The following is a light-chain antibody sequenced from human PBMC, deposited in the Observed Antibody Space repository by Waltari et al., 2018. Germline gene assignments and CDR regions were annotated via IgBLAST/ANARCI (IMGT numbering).Light chain of an antibody. CDR2: VNSDGSH. V-gene: IGLV4-69*01. Sequence: QLVVTQSPSASAPLGASVKLTCTLSSGHSSNVIAWLQQRPEKGPRYLMKVNSDGSHSKGDEMPDRFSASSSGAERYLTISSLQSDDETDYYCETGGHGTWVFGGGTKLTVL. CDR3: ETGGHGTWV. J-gene: IGLJ3*02. CDR1: SGHSSNV.